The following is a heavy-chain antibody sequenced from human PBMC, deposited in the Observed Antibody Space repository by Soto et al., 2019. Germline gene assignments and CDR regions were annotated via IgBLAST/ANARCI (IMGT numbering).Heavy chain of an antibody. J-gene: IGHJ4*02. Sequence: NPSETLSLTCTVSGGSVSSGSYYWSWIRQPPGKGLEWIGYIYYSGSTNYSPSLKSRVTISVDTSKSQFSLKLSSVTAADTAAYYCAREGGNYYFDYWGQGTLVTVSS. CDR1: GGSVSSGSYY. V-gene: IGHV4-61*01. D-gene: IGHD1-7*01. CDR3: AREGGNYYFDY. CDR2: IYYSGST.